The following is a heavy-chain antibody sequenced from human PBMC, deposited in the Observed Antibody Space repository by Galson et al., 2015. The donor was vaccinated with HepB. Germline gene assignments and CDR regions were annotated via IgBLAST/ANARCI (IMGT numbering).Heavy chain of an antibody. CDR1: GYSFASYW. Sequence: QSGAEVKEPGESLKISCKGSGYSFASYWIGWVRQMPGKGLEWMGIIYPGDSDTRYSPSFQGQVTISADRSINTAYLQWNSLKASDTAIYYCARQRLYYYDSSGYPGDFQHWGQGTLVTVSS. CDR2: IYPGDSDT. J-gene: IGHJ1*01. CDR3: ARQRLYYYDSSGYPGDFQH. V-gene: IGHV5-51*01. D-gene: IGHD3-22*01.